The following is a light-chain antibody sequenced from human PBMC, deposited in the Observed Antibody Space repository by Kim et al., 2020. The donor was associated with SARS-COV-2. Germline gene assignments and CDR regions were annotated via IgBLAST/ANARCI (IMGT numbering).Light chain of an antibody. CDR1: QSLLYRSSNKSF. CDR3: QQYYAIPRT. J-gene: IGKJ1*01. CDR2: WAS. V-gene: IGKV4-1*01. Sequence: ATINCRSSQSLLYRSSNKSFLSWYQLKPGQPPRLLIYWASTRESGVPDRFSGGGSGTEFTLTISSLQAEDVAVYYCQQYYAIPRTFGQGTKVDIK.